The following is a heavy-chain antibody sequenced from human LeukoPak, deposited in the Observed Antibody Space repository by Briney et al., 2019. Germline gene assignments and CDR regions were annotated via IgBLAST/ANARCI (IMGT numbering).Heavy chain of an antibody. CDR1: GFTFSSYW. CDR3: ARDRGIVGTTGYYYMDV. CDR2: IGSTI. J-gene: IGHJ6*03. V-gene: IGHV3-48*04. D-gene: IGHD1-26*01. Sequence: GGSLRLSCAASGFTFSSYWMHWVRQAPGKGLEWVSYIGSTIYYADSVKGRFTISRDNAKNSLYLQMNSLRVEDTAVYYCARDRGIVGTTGYYYMDVWGKGTTVTVSS.